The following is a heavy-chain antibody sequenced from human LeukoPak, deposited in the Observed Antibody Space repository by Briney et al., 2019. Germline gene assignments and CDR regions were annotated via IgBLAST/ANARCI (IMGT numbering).Heavy chain of an antibody. V-gene: IGHV1-24*01. CDR1: GYTLTELS. J-gene: IGHJ4*02. Sequence: ASVTVSCKVSGYTLTELSMHWVRQAPGKGLEWMGGFDPEDGETIYAQKFQGRVTMTEDTSTDTAYMELSSLRSEDTAVYYCATFDHRHYYGPRGPFDYWGQGTLVTVSS. CDR3: ATFDHRHYYGPRGPFDY. D-gene: IGHD3-10*01. CDR2: FDPEDGET.